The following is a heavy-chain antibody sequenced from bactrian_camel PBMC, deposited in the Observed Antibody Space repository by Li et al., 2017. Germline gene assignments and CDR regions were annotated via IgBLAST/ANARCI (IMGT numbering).Heavy chain of an antibody. CDR2: IYTGDGER. J-gene: IGHJ4*01. CDR1: GYTFNGNC. D-gene: IGHD3*01. Sequence: HVQLVESGGGLVQPGGSLVLSCAASGYTFNGNCMGWVRQGPGKQREVVASIYTGDGERMYTDSVKGRFTISRDNAKNSVYLQMDNLKTEDDAMYYCAASSTRCWPSALLDGTTYNIWGRGTQVTVS. CDR3: AASSTRCWPSALLDGTTYNI. V-gene: IGHV3S54*01.